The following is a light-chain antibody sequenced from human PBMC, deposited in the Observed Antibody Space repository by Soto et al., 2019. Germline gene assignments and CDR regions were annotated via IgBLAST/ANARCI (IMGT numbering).Light chain of an antibody. CDR2: WAS. CDR3: QQYYSTLLT. Sequence: DIVMTQSPDSLAVSLGERATINCKSSQSVLYSSNNKNYLAWYQQKPGQPPKLLIYWASTRESGVPDRFSGNGSGKEFPLPHRKLQAEDVAVYYCQQYYSTLLTFGGGTKVEIK. J-gene: IGKJ4*01. CDR1: QSVLYSSNNKNY. V-gene: IGKV4-1*01.